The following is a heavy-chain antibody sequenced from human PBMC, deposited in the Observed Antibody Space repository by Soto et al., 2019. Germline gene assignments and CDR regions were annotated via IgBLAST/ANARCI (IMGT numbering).Heavy chain of an antibody. CDR2: IHHSGNT. Sequence: SETLCLTWAVAGGSSSGDTDCWSWIRQPPGKGLEWVGYIHHSGNTYFNPSLKSRVTISVDRSKNQLSLKLTSVTAADTAVHYCARTMLLGSFHPWGPATLVTSPQ. CDR3: ARTMLLGSFHP. V-gene: IGHV4-30-2*01. CDR1: GGSSSGDTDC. D-gene: IGHD2-15*01. J-gene: IGHJ5*02.